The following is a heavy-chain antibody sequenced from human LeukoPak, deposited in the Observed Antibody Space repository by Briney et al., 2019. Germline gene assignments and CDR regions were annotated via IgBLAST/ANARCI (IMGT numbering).Heavy chain of an antibody. CDR1: GSTFSSYG. V-gene: IGHV3-30*02. CDR2: IRYDGSNK. D-gene: IGHD2-21*01. CDR3: ARALYRQHIVVVNAKNYWYFDL. J-gene: IGHJ2*01. Sequence: GGSLRLSCAASGSTFSSYGMHWVRQAPGKGLEWVAFIRYDGSNKYYTDSVKGRFTISRDNSKNTPYLQMNSLRAEDTAVYYCARALYRQHIVVVNAKNYWYFDLWGRGTLVTVSS.